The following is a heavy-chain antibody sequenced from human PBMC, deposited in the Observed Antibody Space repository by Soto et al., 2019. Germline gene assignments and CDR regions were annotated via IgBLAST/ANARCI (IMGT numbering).Heavy chain of an antibody. D-gene: IGHD3-16*01. CDR1: GGTFSSYA. CDR2: IIPIFGTA. CDR3: ARVGGDGYTLYSYYFDY. J-gene: IGHJ4*02. Sequence: SVKVSCKASGGTFSSYAISWVRQAPGQGLEWMGGIIPIFGTANYAQKFQGRVTITADKSTSTAYMELSSLRSEDTAVYYCARVGGDGYTLYSYYFDYWGQGTLVTVSS. V-gene: IGHV1-69*06.